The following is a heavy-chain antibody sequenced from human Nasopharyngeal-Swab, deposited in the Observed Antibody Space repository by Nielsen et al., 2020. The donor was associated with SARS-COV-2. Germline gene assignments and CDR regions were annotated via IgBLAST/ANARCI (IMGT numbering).Heavy chain of an antibody. CDR2: TYYSGST. J-gene: IGHJ4*02. D-gene: IGHD3-3*01. V-gene: IGHV4-59*13. Sequence: SETLSLTCTVSGGSISSYYWSWIRQPPGKGLEWIGYTYYSGSTNYNPSLKSPVTISVDTSKNQFSLKLSSVTAADTAVYYCARLCYDFWSGYFNYWGQGTLVTVSS. CDR1: GGSISSYY. CDR3: ARLCYDFWSGYFNY.